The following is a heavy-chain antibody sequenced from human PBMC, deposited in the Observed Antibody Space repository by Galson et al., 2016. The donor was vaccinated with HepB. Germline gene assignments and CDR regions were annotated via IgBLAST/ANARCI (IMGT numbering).Heavy chain of an antibody. J-gene: IGHJ4*02. Sequence: SLRLSCAVSGFTFSNYWMHWVRQAPGQGLVWAARINTDGTDTHYADSVKGRFTISRDHAKSTVYRQMDSLRVDDTAVYYCARSPRILWFEVDYWGQGILVTVSS. D-gene: IGHD3-10*01. CDR2: INTDGTDT. CDR3: ARSPRILWFEVDY. V-gene: IGHV3-74*01. CDR1: GFTFSNYW.